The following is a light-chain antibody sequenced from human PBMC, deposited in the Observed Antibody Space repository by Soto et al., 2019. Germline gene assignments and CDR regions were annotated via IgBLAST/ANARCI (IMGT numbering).Light chain of an antibody. J-gene: IGKJ1*01. CDR1: QSISSW. CDR2: EAS. Sequence: DIQMTQSPSTLSASVGDRVTITCRASQSISSWLAWYQQRPGKAPKLLIYEASIFESGVPSRFSGSGSGTEFTLTISSLQPDDFATYYCQQYNSYSEAFGQGTKVDIK. CDR3: QQYNSYSEA. V-gene: IGKV1-5*03.